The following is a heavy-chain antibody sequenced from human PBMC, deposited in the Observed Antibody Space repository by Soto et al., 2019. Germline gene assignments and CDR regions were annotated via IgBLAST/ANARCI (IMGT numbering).Heavy chain of an antibody. CDR3: ARDPPLSVMVGVGVDDF. Sequence: PGGSLRLSCAVSGFTFSNENMNWVRQVPGKGLEWVSYLSSRSSFMNYADSVKGRFTISRDNDKSSLYLQMTSLRAEDTAVYYCARDPPLSVMVGVGVDDFWGQGTLVTVSS. CDR2: LSSRSSFM. V-gene: IGHV3-21*06. D-gene: IGHD3-10*02. J-gene: IGHJ4*02. CDR1: GFTFSNEN.